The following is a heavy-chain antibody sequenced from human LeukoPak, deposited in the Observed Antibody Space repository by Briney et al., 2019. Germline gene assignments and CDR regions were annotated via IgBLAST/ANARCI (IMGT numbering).Heavy chain of an antibody. J-gene: IGHJ4*02. CDR1: GYTFTRYY. CDR3: AAHTYYFSSGSFGH. V-gene: IGHV1-46*01. D-gene: IGHD3-10*01. CDR2: INPSGGST. Sequence: ASVKVSCKASGYTFTRYYMHWVRQAPGQGLEWMGIINPSGGSTSYAQKFQGRVTMTRDTSTSTAYLELSSLPSEDTAVYYWAAHTYYFSSGSFGHWGQGTLVTVSS.